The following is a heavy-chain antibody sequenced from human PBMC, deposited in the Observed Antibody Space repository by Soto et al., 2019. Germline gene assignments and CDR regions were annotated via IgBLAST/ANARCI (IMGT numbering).Heavy chain of an antibody. CDR1: GYIFVNYG. CDR3: AMVDNYVTPTPQDV. J-gene: IGHJ6*02. CDR2: SSPYSGNT. V-gene: IGHV1-18*01. Sequence: QVQLVQSGDEVRKPGSSVKVSCKASGYIFVNYGIAWERQAPGQGLEWMGWSSPYSGNTHYASKVQGRLTMTTDTSTSTAHMDLGSLTSDDTAVYYGAMVDNYVTPTPQDVWGQGTTVTVSS. D-gene: IGHD3-16*01.